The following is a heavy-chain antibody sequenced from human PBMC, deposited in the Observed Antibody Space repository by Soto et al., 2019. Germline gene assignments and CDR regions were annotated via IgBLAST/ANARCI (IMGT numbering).Heavy chain of an antibody. D-gene: IGHD2-21*01. V-gene: IGHV1-69*06. Sequence: GASVKVSCKASGGTFSSHGITWVRQAPGQGLEWMGGIIPMFGTPKYAQRFQGRVSITADKSTTTAYMELSSRRSEDTAVYYCAIGSVVVMGAATGGLIYWGQGALVTVSS. CDR3: AIGSVVVMGAATGGLIY. CDR2: IIPMFGTP. J-gene: IGHJ4*02. CDR1: GGTFSSHG.